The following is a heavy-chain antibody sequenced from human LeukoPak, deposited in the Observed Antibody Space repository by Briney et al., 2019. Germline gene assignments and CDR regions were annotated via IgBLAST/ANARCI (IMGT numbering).Heavy chain of an antibody. CDR3: AIGPVEMATT. V-gene: IGHV4-39*07. J-gene: IGHJ5*02. CDR2: IYYSGST. CDR1: GGSISSSSYY. Sequence: RPSETLSLTCSVSGGSISSSSYYWGWIRQPPGKGLEWIGSIYYSGSTYYNPSLKSRVTISVDTSKNQFSLKVSSVTAADTAVYYCAIGPVEMATTWGQGTLVTVSS. D-gene: IGHD5-24*01.